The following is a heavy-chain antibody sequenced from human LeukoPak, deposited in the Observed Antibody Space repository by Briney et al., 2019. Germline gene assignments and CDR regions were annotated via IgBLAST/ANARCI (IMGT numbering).Heavy chain of an antibody. CDR1: GGSFSGYY. J-gene: IGHJ4*02. CDR2: INHSGST. D-gene: IGHD2-2*01. V-gene: IGHV4-34*01. Sequence: SETLSLTCAVYGGSFSGYYWSWIRQPPGKGLEWIGEINHSGSTNYNPSLKSRVTISVDTSKNQFSLKLSSVTAADTAVYYCARGALLTSRDIVVVPAAINYFDYWGQGTLVTVSS. CDR3: ARGALLTSRDIVVVPAAINYFDY.